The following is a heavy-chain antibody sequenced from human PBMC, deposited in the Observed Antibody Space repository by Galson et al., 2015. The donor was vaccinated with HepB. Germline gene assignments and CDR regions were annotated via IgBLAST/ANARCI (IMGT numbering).Heavy chain of an antibody. CDR3: ATALRGNNYGRDYHGMDV. CDR2: INPNSGVT. CDR1: GYDFSDFY. D-gene: IGHD5-18*01. Sequence: SVKVSCKASGYDFSDFYIHWVRQAPGQGLEWMGWINPNSGVTRYADKFQGGVPMTRDTSITTDYMELRRLKSDDTAVYYCATALRGNNYGRDYHGMDVWGQGTTVTVSS. V-gene: IGHV1-2*02. J-gene: IGHJ6*02.